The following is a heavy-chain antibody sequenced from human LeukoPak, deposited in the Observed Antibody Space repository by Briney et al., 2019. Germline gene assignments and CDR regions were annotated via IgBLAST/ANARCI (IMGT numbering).Heavy chain of an antibody. D-gene: IGHD1-1*01. V-gene: IGHV3-48*01. Sequence: GGSLRLSCAASGFTFSSYSMNWVRQAPGKGLEWVSYISSSSSTIYYADYVKGRFTISRDNSKNSLFVQMNSLRAEDTAVYFCAKSRSGSANWALQIFDNWGQGTLVTVSS. CDR3: AKSRSGSANWALQIFDN. CDR1: GFTFSSYS. CDR2: ISSSSSTI. J-gene: IGHJ4*02.